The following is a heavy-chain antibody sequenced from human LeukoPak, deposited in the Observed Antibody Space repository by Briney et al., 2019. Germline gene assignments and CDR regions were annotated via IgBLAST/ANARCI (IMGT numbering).Heavy chain of an antibody. CDR1: GYPFATYE. CDR2: VHPNSGNT. Sequence: ASVTVSCKTSGYPFATYEINWVRQAAGQGLERMGWVHPNSGNTAYTQKFQGRVTMTRDTSISTAYMELSGLRSDDTAVYFCARGPRNDPWGQGTLVTVSS. J-gene: IGHJ5*02. CDR3: ARGPRNDP. D-gene: IGHD1-14*01. V-gene: IGHV1-8*01.